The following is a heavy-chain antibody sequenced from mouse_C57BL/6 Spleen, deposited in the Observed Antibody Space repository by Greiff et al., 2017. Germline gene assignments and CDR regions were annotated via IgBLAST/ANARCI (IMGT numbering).Heavy chain of an antibody. D-gene: IGHD2-5*01. V-gene: IGHV1-26*01. CDR3: ARKGTYYSNYGYFDV. J-gene: IGHJ1*03. Sequence: EVQLQQSGPELVKPGASVKISCKASGYTFTDYYMNWVKQSHGKSLEWIGDINPNNGGTSYNQKFKGKATLTVDKSSSTAYMELRSLTSEDSAVYYCARKGTYYSNYGYFDVWGTGTTVTVSS. CDR1: GYTFTDYY. CDR2: INPNNGGT.